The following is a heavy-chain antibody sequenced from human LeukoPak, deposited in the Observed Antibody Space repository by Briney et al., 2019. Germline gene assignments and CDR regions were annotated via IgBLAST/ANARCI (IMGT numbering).Heavy chain of an antibody. D-gene: IGHD6-19*01. CDR1: GFTFSTYA. Sequence: GGSLRLSCAASGFTFSTYAMSWVRQAPGKGLEWVSSISGGGVHTYYADSVRGRFSISRDNSKNTLYLQMNSLRAEDTAVYYCAKDGGGWYTTGWYYFDYWGQGTLVTVSS. CDR3: AKDGGGWYTTGWYYFDY. V-gene: IGHV3-23*01. J-gene: IGHJ4*02. CDR2: ISGGGVHT.